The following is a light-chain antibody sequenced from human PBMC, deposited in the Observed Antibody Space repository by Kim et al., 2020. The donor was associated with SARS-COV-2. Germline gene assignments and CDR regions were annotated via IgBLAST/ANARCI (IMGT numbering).Light chain of an antibody. J-gene: IGKJ4*01. CDR2: AAS. CDR1: QSISSY. Sequence: SVGDRVTITCRASQSISSYLNWYQQKPGKAPKLLIYAASSSQSGVPSRFSGSGSGTDFTLTISSLQPEDFATYYCQQSYSTLALTFGGGTKVDIK. CDR3: QQSYSTLALT. V-gene: IGKV1-39*01.